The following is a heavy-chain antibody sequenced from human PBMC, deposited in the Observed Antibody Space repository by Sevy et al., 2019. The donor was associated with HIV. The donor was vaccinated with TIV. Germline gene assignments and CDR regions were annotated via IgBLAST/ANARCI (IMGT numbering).Heavy chain of an antibody. CDR3: ARAYSSGWSHYYYYYMDV. D-gene: IGHD6-19*01. CDR1: GGSISSYY. V-gene: IGHV4-59*01. Sequence: SETLSLTCTVSGGSISSYYWSWIRQPPGKGLEWIGYIYYSGSTNYNPPLKSRVTISVDTSKNQFSLKLSSVTAADTAVYYCARAYSSGWSHYYYYYMDVWGKGTTVTVSS. CDR2: IYYSGST. J-gene: IGHJ6*03.